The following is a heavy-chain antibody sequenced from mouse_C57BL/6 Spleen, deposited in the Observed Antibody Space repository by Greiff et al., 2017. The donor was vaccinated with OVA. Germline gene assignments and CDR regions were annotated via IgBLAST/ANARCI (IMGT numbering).Heavy chain of an antibody. V-gene: IGHV1-52*01. CDR2: IDPSDSET. Sequence: QVHVKQPGAELVRPGSSVKLSCKASGFTFTSYWMHWVKQRPIQGLEWIGNIDPSDSETQYNQKFKAKATLTVDKSSSTAYLQLSSLTSEDTAVYYCAREGKLGRYFDYWGQGTTLTVSS. J-gene: IGHJ2*01. D-gene: IGHD4-1*01. CDR3: AREGKLGRYFDY. CDR1: GFTFTSYW.